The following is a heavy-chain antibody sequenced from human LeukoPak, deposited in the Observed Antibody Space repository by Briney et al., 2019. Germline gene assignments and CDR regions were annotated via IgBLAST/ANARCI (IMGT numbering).Heavy chain of an antibody. CDR2: IYYSGST. D-gene: IGHD6-19*01. CDR1: GGSISSYY. Sequence: KPSETLSLTCTVSGGSISSYYWSWIRQPPGKGLEWIGYIYYSGSTTYNPSLKSRVTISVDTSKNQFSLKLSSVTAADTAVYYCARGWSSGWYRNDYWAREPWSPSPQ. CDR3: ARGWSSGWYRNDY. V-gene: IGHV4-59*01. J-gene: IGHJ4*02.